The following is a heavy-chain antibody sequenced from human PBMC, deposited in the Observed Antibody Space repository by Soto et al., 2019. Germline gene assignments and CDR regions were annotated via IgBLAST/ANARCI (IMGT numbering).Heavy chain of an antibody. D-gene: IGHD1-26*01. CDR3: ARDLLGRSPNAFDI. V-gene: IGHV1-2*02. J-gene: IGHJ3*02. CDR2: INPNSGGT. Sequence: ASVKVSCKASGYTFTGYYMHWVRQAPGQGLEWMGWINPNSGGTNYAQKFQGRVTMTRDTSISTAYMELSRLRSDDTAVYYCARDLLGRSPNAFDIWGQGTMVTVSS. CDR1: GYTFTGYY.